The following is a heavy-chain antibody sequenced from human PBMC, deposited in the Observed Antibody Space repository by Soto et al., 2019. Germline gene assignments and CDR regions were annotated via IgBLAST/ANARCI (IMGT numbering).Heavy chain of an antibody. CDR2: IIPTLGIA. D-gene: IGHD6-13*01. V-gene: IGHV1-69*02. Sequence: QVQLVQSGAEVKKPGSSVKVSCKASGGTFSSYTISWVRQAPGQGREGMGRIIPTLGIANNAQKFQGKVKITADKSTSTAYMELSSLRSEDTAVYYCARGAAALQSPPDYWGQGTLVTVSS. CDR1: GGTFSSYT. CDR3: ARGAAALQSPPDY. J-gene: IGHJ4*02.